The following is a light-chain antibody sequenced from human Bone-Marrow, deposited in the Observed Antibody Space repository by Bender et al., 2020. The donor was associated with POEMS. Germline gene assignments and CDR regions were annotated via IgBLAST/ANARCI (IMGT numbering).Light chain of an antibody. CDR2: EVN. CDR3: SSYSRSSTLVL. CDR1: SSDVGSYNL. V-gene: IGLV2-14*02. J-gene: IGLJ2*01. Sequence: QSALTQPASVSGSPGQSITISCTGTSSDVGSYNLVSWYQQHPGKAPKLMIYEVNKRPSGVSDRFSGSKSGNTASLTISWLQAGDEADYFCSSYSRSSTLVLFGGGTKLTVL.